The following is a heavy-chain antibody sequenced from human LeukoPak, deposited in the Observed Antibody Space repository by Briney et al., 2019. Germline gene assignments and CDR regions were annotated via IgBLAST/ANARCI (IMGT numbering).Heavy chain of an antibody. V-gene: IGHV4-61*02. CDR3: ASSFFSGWYLFDY. CDR1: GGSISSGSYY. J-gene: IGHJ4*02. D-gene: IGHD6-19*01. CDR2: IYTSGST. Sequence: SETLSLTCTVSGGSISSGSYYWSWIRQPAGKGLEWIGRIYTSGSTNYNPSLKSRVTISVDTSKHQFSLKLSSVTAADTAVYYCASSFFSGWYLFDYWGQGTLVTVSS.